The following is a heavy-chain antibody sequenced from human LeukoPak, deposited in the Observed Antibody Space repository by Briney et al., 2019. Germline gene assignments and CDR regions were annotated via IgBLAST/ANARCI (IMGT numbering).Heavy chain of an antibody. CDR2: IRYDGSNK. D-gene: IGHD5-24*01. Sequence: GGSLRLSCAASGFTFGSYGMHWVRQAPGKGLEWVAFIRYDGSNKYYADSVKGRFTISRDNSKNTLYLQMNSLRAEDTALYYCAKDRGYYYYGMDVWGQGTTVTVSS. CDR1: GFTFGSYG. J-gene: IGHJ6*02. V-gene: IGHV3-30*02. CDR3: AKDRGYYYYGMDV.